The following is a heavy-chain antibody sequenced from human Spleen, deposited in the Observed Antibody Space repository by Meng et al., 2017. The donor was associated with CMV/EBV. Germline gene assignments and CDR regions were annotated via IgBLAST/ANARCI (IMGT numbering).Heavy chain of an antibody. V-gene: IGHV3-23*01. Sequence: GGSLKISCAASGFTFSSYAMSWVRQAPGKGLEWVSAISGSGGSTYYADSVKGRFTISRDKSKNSLYLQMDSLRPEDTATYYCVKDIHYLDWGQGTLVTVSS. J-gene: IGHJ4*02. CDR2: ISGSGGST. D-gene: IGHD1-26*01. CDR1: GFTFSSYA. CDR3: VKDIHYLD.